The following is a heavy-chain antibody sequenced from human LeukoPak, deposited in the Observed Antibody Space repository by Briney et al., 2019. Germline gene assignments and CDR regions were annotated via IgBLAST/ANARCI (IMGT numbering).Heavy chain of an antibody. J-gene: IGHJ4*02. CDR1: GLTFSSFP. V-gene: IGHV3-23*01. Sequence: GRSLRLSCAASGLTFSSFPMTWVRQPPGKGLDWVSGISAGGETTYYSDSVKGRFTIYRDNSKSTLYLQMNSLGVEDTAVYYCAKDRGYWGQGTLVTVSS. CDR3: AKDRGY. CDR2: ISAGGETT.